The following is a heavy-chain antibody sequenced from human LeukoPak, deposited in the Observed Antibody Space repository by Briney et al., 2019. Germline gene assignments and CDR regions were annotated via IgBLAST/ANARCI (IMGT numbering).Heavy chain of an antibody. V-gene: IGHV3-64*01. CDR1: GFTFSRYA. J-gene: IGHJ6*03. D-gene: IGHD3-3*02. CDR2: ISYNGDGT. Sequence: HPGGSLRLSCAASGFTFSRYAMHWVRQAPGKGLEHVSTISYNGDGTDYANSVKGRFTISGDNSKNTLSLQVGSLRPEDMAVYYCARGHFWSGYSYQDYYYYMDVWGKGTTVTVSS. CDR3: ARGHFWSGYSYQDYYYYMDV.